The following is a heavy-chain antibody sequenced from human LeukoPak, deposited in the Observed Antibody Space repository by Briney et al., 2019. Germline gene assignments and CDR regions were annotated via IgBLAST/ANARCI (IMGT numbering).Heavy chain of an antibody. CDR1: GDSISTSSYY. Sequence: SETLSLTCTVSGDSISTSSYYWGWIRQPPGKGLEWLGSIYYSGSTFYNPSLKSRVTISVDTSKNQFSLHLYSVTAADTAVFYCAMSYYYDYRQIDYWGQGTLVTVSS. CDR3: AMSYYYDYRQIDY. J-gene: IGHJ4*02. V-gene: IGHV4-39*01. CDR2: IYYSGST. D-gene: IGHD3-22*01.